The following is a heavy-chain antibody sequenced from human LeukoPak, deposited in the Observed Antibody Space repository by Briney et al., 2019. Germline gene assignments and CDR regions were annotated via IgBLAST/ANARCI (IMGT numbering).Heavy chain of an antibody. CDR1: GYTFTCYG. V-gene: IGHV1-18*01. J-gene: IGHJ4*02. D-gene: IGHD6-13*01. Sequence: ASVKVSCKASGYTFTCYGISWVRQAPGQGLEWMAWISGNNANTKYAQKVQGRVTVTTDTSTSTAYMELGSLTSDDTAVYYCARRRLDSSWCFDYWGQGTLVTVSS. CDR3: ARRRLDSSWCFDY. CDR2: ISGNNANT.